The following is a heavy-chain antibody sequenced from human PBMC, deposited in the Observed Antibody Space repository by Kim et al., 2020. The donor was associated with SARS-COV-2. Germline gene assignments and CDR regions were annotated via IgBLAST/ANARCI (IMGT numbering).Heavy chain of an antibody. CDR3: ARSVNGDYGYFVDNWFDP. CDR1: GYSFTSYW. J-gene: IGHJ5*02. V-gene: IGHV5-51*01. CDR2: IYPGDSDT. D-gene: IGHD4-17*01. Sequence: GESLKISCKGSGYSFTSYWIGWVRQMPGKGLEWMGIIYPGDSDTRYSPSFQGQVTISADKSISTAYLQWSSLKASDTAMYYCARSVNGDYGYFVDNWFDPWGQGTLVTVSS.